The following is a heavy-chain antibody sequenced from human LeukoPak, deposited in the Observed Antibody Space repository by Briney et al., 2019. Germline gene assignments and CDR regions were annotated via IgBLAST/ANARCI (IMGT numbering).Heavy chain of an antibody. Sequence: GGSLRLSCAASGFTFSSYSMNWVRQAPGKGLEWVSSISSSSSYIYYADSVKGRFTISRDNAKNSLYLQMNSLRAEDTAVYYCAREGGWEYSSGSQTHYFDYWGQGTLVTVSS. D-gene: IGHD6-19*01. J-gene: IGHJ4*02. V-gene: IGHV3-21*01. CDR2: ISSSSSYI. CDR1: GFTFSSYS. CDR3: AREGGWEYSSGSQTHYFDY.